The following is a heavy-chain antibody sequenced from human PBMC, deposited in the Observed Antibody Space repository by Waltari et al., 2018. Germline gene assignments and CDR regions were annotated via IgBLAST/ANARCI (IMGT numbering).Heavy chain of an antibody. CDR3: ATYIGASVGTAAFDV. D-gene: IGHD5-12*01. Sequence: QLQLQESGPGLVKPSETLSLTCSVSGFSITNTRHYWGWIRQPPGQGLERIGTRSYSGATYSSPSLQSRVTISRDTAKNQLSLKLGSVTAADTAVYYCATYIGASVGTAAFDVWGQGTMVTVSS. J-gene: IGHJ3*01. CDR2: RSYSGAT. V-gene: IGHV4-39*01. CDR1: GFSITNTRHY.